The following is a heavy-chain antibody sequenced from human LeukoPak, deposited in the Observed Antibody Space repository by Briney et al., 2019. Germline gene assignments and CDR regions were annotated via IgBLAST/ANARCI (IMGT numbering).Heavy chain of an antibody. CDR3: ARDQLTTVTTAYFDY. Sequence: PGGSLRLSCAASGFTLSSYWMSWVRQAPGKGLEWVANIKQEGSEKYYVDYVKGRFTISRDNAKNSLYLQMNSLRGEDTAVDYCARDQLTTVTTAYFDYWGQGTLVTVSS. CDR2: IKQEGSEK. V-gene: IGHV3-7*01. CDR1: GFTLSSYW. J-gene: IGHJ4*02. D-gene: IGHD4-17*01.